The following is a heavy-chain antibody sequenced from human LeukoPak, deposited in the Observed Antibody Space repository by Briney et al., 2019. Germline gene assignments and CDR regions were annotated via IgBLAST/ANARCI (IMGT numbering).Heavy chain of an antibody. CDR3: ARVRSMATNDY. Sequence: SLRLSCAASGFPFSSYSMNWVRQAPGKGLEWVAVISYDGSNKYYADSVKGRFTISRDNSKNTLYLQMNSLRAEDTAVYYCARVRSMATNDYWGQGTLVTVSS. CDR1: GFPFSSYS. J-gene: IGHJ4*02. D-gene: IGHD5-24*01. CDR2: ISYDGSNK. V-gene: IGHV3-30*03.